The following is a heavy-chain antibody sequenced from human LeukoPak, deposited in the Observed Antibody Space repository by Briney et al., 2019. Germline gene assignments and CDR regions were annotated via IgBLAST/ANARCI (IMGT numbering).Heavy chain of an antibody. Sequence: GGSLRLSCAASGFTFSSYSMNWVRQTPGRGLEWVSYISSSSNTIYYADSVKGRFTISRDNAKNSLYLQMNSLRAEDTAVYYCARGRSDILTGYYYYGMDVWGQGTTVTVSS. D-gene: IGHD3-9*01. CDR3: ARGRSDILTGYYYYGMDV. V-gene: IGHV3-48*01. CDR2: ISSSSNTI. CDR1: GFTFSSYS. J-gene: IGHJ6*02.